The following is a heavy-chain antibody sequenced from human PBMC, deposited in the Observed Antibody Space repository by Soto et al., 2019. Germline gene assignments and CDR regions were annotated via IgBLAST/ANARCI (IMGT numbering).Heavy chain of an antibody. CDR1: GYTFTSYA. D-gene: IGHD6-19*01. J-gene: IGHJ5*02. V-gene: IGHV7-4-1*01. CDR3: AREVAVAGTPSWFDP. Sequence: RASVKVSCKASGYTFTSYAMNWVRQAPGQGLEWMGWINTNTGNPTYAQGFTGRFVFSLDTSVSTAYLQICSLKAEDTAVYYCAREVAVAGTPSWFDPWGQGTLVTVSS. CDR2: INTNTGNP.